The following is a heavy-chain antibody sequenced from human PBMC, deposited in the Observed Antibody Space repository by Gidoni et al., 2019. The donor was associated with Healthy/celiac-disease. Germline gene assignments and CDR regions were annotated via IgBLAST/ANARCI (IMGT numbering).Heavy chain of an antibody. D-gene: IGHD1-7*01. Sequence: QVQLVQSGAEVKKPGSSVKVSCKASGGTFSSYAISWVRQAPGQGLEWMGGILPIFGTANYAQKFQGRVTITADESTSTAYMELSSLRSEDTAVYYCARGSENWNYPYYYYGMDVWGQGTTVTVSS. V-gene: IGHV1-69*01. CDR3: ARGSENWNYPYYYYGMDV. CDR1: GGTFSSYA. CDR2: ILPIFGTA. J-gene: IGHJ6*02.